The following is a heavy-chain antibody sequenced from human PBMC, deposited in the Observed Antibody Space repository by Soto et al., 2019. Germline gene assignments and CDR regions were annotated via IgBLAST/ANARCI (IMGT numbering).Heavy chain of an antibody. CDR2: IYHSGST. D-gene: IGHD4-17*01. V-gene: IGHV4-39*01. CDR3: ARHVYGDYGR. J-gene: IGHJ3*01. CDR1: GGSISSSSYY. Sequence: QLQLQESDPGPVKPSETLSLTCTVSGGSISSSSYYWGWIRQPPGQVLEWIGSIYHSGSTFYNPSLKSRVTISVDTSKNQCSLKLSSVTAADTAVYYCARHVYGDYGRWGQGTMVTVSS.